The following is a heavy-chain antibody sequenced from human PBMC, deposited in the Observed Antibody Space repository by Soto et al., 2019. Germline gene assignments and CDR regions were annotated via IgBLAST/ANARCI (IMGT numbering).Heavy chain of an antibody. Sequence: QVQLVQSGAEVKKPGASVQVSCKASGYTFTNYGINWVRQAPGQGLEWMGWINTYNGNTNFAQRLQGRVTMTTEASTSNADKELSSLRADDTAVYYCASGSSPVDFDYWGQGTLVTVSS. CDR3: ASGSSPVDFDY. J-gene: IGHJ4*02. CDR2: INTYNGNT. V-gene: IGHV1-18*01. CDR1: GYTFTNYG. D-gene: IGHD6-13*01.